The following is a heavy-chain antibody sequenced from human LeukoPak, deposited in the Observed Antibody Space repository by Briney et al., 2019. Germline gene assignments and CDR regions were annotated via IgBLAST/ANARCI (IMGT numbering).Heavy chain of an antibody. J-gene: IGHJ4*02. Sequence: GPLRLSCAASGFTFSSYSMNWVRQAPGKGLEWVSSISSSSSYIYYADSVKGRFTISRDNAKNSLYLQMNSLRAEDTAVYYCARGYSSGWPPDYWGQGTLVTVSS. V-gene: IGHV3-21*01. D-gene: IGHD6-19*01. CDR2: ISSSSSYI. CDR3: ARGYSSGWPPDY. CDR1: GFTFSSYS.